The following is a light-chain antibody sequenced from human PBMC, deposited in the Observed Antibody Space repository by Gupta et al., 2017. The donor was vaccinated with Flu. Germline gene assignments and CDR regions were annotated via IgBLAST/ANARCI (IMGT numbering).Light chain of an antibody. CDR2: CAS. Sequence: EIVLTQSPDFQSATPKEKVTITCRASQSIGSSLHWYQQKPGQSPKLLIKCASQSFSGVPSRFSGSGSGTDFTLTINSLEAEDAAMYYCHQSSSLPWTFGQGTKVEIK. J-gene: IGKJ1*01. CDR3: HQSSSLPWT. V-gene: IGKV6-21*01. CDR1: QSIGSS.